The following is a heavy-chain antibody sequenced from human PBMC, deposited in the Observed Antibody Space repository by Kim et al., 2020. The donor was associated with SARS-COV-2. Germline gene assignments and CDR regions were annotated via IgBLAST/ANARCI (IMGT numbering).Heavy chain of an antibody. V-gene: IGHV1-18*04. D-gene: IGHD4-17*01. Sequence: ASVKVSCKASGYTFTSYGISWVRQAHGQGLEWMGWISAYNGNTNYAQKLQGRVTMTTDTSTSTAYMELRSLRSDDTAVYYCARDRENGYGGKEVEFDYWGQGTLVTVSS. CDR2: ISAYNGNT. J-gene: IGHJ4*02. CDR3: ARDRENGYGGKEVEFDY. CDR1: GYTFTSYG.